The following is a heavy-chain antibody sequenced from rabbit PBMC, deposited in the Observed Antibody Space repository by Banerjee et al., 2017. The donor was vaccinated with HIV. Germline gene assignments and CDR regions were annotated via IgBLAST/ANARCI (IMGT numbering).Heavy chain of an antibody. CDR1: GFTLSSYY. CDR3: ARDGAGGSYFAL. CDR2: IDPVFGIT. D-gene: IGHD8-1*01. V-gene: IGHV1S7*01. Sequence: QLKESGGGLVQPGGSLKLSCKASGFTLSSYYMNWVRQAPGKGLEWIGYIDPVFGITYYANWVNGRFSISRENAQNTVFLQMTSLTAADTATYFCARDGAGGSYFALWGPCTLVTVS. J-gene: IGHJ4*01.